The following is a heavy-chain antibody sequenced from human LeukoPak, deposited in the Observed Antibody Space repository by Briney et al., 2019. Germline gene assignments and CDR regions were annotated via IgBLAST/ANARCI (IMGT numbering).Heavy chain of an antibody. J-gene: IGHJ2*01. Sequence: SETLSLTCSVSGYSISSGYYWGWIRQPPGKGLEWIGEINHSGSTNYNPSLKSRVTISVDTSKNQFSLKLSSVTAADTAVYYCAREPMVRGVISMGYFDLWGRGTLVTVSS. D-gene: IGHD3-10*01. V-gene: IGHV4-38-2*02. CDR3: AREPMVRGVISMGYFDL. CDR1: GYSISSGYY. CDR2: INHSGST.